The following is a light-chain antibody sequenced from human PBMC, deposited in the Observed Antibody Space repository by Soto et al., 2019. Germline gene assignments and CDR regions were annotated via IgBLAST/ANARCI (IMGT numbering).Light chain of an antibody. Sequence: DIQMPPSPSPLSASVGDRVPITCRASQNINAWLAWYQQKPGKAPKLLISDAAKLESGVSSRFSGSGYGTEFTLTISSLQPDDFATYYCQQFHTYYTFGQGTKLEIK. V-gene: IGKV1-5*01. CDR1: QNINAW. CDR2: DAA. J-gene: IGKJ2*01. CDR3: QQFHTYYT.